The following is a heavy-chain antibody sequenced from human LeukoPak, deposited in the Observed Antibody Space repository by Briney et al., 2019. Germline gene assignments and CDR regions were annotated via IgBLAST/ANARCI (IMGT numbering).Heavy chain of an antibody. D-gene: IGHD3-22*01. CDR1: GASISSSY. CDR2: LHYSGST. CDR3: ARGYFNSSGYSNAFDI. J-gene: IGHJ3*02. Sequence: PSETLSLTCTVSGASISSSYWRWIRQTPGTGLEWIGYLHYSGSTNYNPSLKSRVATSVDTAKNQFSLKMSSMTAADTAVYYCARGYFNSSGYSNAFDIWGQGTMVTVSS. V-gene: IGHV4-59*12.